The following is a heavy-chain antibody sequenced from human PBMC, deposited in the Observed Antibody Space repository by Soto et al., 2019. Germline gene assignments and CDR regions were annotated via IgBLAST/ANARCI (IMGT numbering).Heavy chain of an antibody. CDR1: GFTFRSYA. J-gene: IGHJ4*02. D-gene: IGHD3-22*01. Sequence: GGSLRLSCAAAGFTFRSYAINWVRQAPGKGLEWVARISGSGVTTYYANSVKGRFTVSRDNSNSTVSLQMNSLSAEDTAIYYCGKDLMHTYHYDSSGYIDFWGQGTLVTVSS. V-gene: IGHV3-23*01. CDR3: GKDLMHTYHYDSSGYIDF. CDR2: ISGSGVTT.